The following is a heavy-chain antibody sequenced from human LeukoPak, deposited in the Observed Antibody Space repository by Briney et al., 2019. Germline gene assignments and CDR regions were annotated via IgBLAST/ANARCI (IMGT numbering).Heavy chain of an antibody. CDR3: AKVDNWKYGHHDF. V-gene: IGHV3-53*01. CDR1: GFTVSGNY. J-gene: IGHJ4*02. D-gene: IGHD1-1*01. CDR2: IYSGGTT. Sequence: PGGSLRLSCAVSGFTVSGNYMSWVRQAPGKGLEWVSLIYSGGTTYYADSVKGRFTISRDNSKNTLYLQMNSLRAEDTAVYYCAKVDNWKYGHHDFWGQGTLVTVSS.